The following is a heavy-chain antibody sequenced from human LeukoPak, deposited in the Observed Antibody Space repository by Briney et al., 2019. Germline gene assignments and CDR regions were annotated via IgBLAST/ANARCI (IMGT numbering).Heavy chain of an antibody. J-gene: IGHJ4*02. CDR1: GFTFSTYG. CDR2: IRYDGTIK. Sequence: PGESLRLSCAATGFTFSTYGMHWVRQTPGKGLEWVAFIRYDGTIKYYADSVKGRFTISRDNSKNTIYLQMNSLRAEDTAVYYCARAYSTTWTGVGFDYWGQGTLVTVSS. V-gene: IGHV3-30*02. D-gene: IGHD3-10*01. CDR3: ARAYSTTWTGVGFDY.